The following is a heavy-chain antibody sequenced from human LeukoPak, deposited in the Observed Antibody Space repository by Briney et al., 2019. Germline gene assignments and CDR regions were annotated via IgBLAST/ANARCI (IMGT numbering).Heavy chain of an antibody. D-gene: IGHD3-16*01. J-gene: IGHJ4*02. CDR1: GFSFTSYW. CDR2: IYPDDSDT. CDR3: ARLYYDASDYPDY. V-gene: IGHV5-51*01. Sequence: GESLKISCTGFGFSFTSYWIGWVRQMPGKGLEWMGIIYPDDSDTRYSPSFQGQVTMSADKSVSTAYLQWSSLKTSDSAMYYCARLYYDASDYPDYWGQGTLVTVSS.